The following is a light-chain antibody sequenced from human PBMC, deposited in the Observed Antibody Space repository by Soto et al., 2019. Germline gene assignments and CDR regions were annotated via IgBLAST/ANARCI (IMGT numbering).Light chain of an antibody. CDR2: KAS. CDR1: QSISSW. Sequence: DIQMTHSPSTLSASVGDRVTITCRASQSISSWLAWYQQKPGKAPKLLIYKASSLESGVPSRFSGSGSGTEFTLTISSLQPDDFATYYCQQYNSYSFTFGPGTKVDIK. J-gene: IGKJ3*01. V-gene: IGKV1-5*03. CDR3: QQYNSYSFT.